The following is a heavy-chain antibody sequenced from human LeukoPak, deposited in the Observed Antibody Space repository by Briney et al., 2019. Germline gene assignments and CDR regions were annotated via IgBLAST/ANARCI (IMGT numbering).Heavy chain of an antibody. D-gene: IGHD3-9*01. CDR1: GYAFTGYY. Sequence: ASVKVSCKASGYAFTGYYMHWVRQAPGQGLEWMGWINPNSGGTNYAQKFQGRVTMTGDTSISTAYMELSRLRSDDTAVYYCASDYDILTGHLGYWGQGTLVTVSS. CDR3: ASDYDILTGHLGY. V-gene: IGHV1-2*02. J-gene: IGHJ4*02. CDR2: INPNSGGT.